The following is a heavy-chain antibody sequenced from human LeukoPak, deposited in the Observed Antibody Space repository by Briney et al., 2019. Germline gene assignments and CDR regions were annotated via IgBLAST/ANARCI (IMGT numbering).Heavy chain of an antibody. CDR1: GFTFSSYA. Sequence: PGGSLTLSCAASGFTFSSYAMSWVRQSPGKGLEGVSAINGSGGSKYNADSVKGRFTISRDNSKNTLYLEMNSLRGEDPAVYYCAKMSSRDPLDYWGEGTLVTVSS. V-gene: IGHV3-23*01. CDR3: AKMSSRDPLDY. D-gene: IGHD6-13*01. J-gene: IGHJ4*02. CDR2: INGSGGSK.